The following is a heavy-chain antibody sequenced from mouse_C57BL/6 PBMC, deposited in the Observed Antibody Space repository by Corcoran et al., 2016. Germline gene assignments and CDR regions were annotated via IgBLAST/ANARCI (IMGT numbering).Heavy chain of an antibody. CDR1: GYTFTDYY. Sequence: EVQLQQSGPELVKPGASVKISCKASGYTFTDYYMNWVKQSHGKSLEWIGDINPNNGGTSYNQKFKGKATLTVDQSSSTAYMELRSLTSEDSAVYYWARNGDGYSWFAYWGQGTLVTVSA. CDR2: INPNNGGT. J-gene: IGHJ3*01. V-gene: IGHV1-26*01. CDR3: ARNGDGYSWFAY. D-gene: IGHD2-3*01.